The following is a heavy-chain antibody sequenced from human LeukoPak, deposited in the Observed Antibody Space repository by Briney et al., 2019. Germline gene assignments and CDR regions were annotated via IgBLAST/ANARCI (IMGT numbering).Heavy chain of an antibody. Sequence: PGGSLRLSCAASGFTFSNAWMSWVRQAPGKGLEWVGRIKSKTDGGTTDYAAPVKGRFTISRDDSKNTLYLQMNSLKTEDTAVYYCARARTSSSWWDFDYWGQGTLVTVSS. J-gene: IGHJ4*02. D-gene: IGHD6-13*01. CDR1: GFTFSNAW. CDR2: IKSKTDGGTT. CDR3: ARARTSSSWWDFDY. V-gene: IGHV3-15*01.